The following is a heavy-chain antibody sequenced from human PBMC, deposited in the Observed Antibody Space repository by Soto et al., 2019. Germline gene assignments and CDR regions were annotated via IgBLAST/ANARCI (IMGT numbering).Heavy chain of an antibody. CDR3: ARVGTYYDFWSGYSTNFDY. CDR1: GGSISSYY. CDR2: IYYSGST. V-gene: IGHV4-59*01. Sequence: SETLSLTCTVSGGSISSYYWSWIRQPPGKGLEWIGYIYYSGSTNYNPSLKSRVTISVDTSKNQFSLKLSSVTAADTAVYYCARVGTYYDFWSGYSTNFDYWGQGTLVTVSS. D-gene: IGHD3-3*01. J-gene: IGHJ4*02.